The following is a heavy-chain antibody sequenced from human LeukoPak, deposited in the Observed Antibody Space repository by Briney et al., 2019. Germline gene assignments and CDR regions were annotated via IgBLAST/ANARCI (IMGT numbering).Heavy chain of an antibody. CDR2: LSASGAAT. Sequence: GGSLRLSCSASGFTFSTYAMTWVRQAPGKGLEWVSALSASGAATKYADSVQGRFTISRDNSKNTVSLQMSGLRAEDTATYYCAKPVTDYDILTGCDYWGQGTLVTVSS. CDR3: AKPVTDYDILTGCDY. J-gene: IGHJ4*02. D-gene: IGHD3-9*01. V-gene: IGHV3-23*01. CDR1: GFTFSTYA.